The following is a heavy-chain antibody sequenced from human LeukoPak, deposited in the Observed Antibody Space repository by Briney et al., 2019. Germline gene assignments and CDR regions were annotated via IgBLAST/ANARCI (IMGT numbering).Heavy chain of an antibody. CDR3: ATVGFVY. CDR2: ISYDGSNK. V-gene: IGHV3-30*04. D-gene: IGHD1-26*01. CDR1: GFTFSSYA. J-gene: IGHJ4*02. Sequence: GGSLRLSCAASGFTFSSYAMHWVRKAPGKGLEWVAVISYDGSNKYYADSVKGRFTISRDNSKNTLYLQMNSLRAEDTAVYYCATVGFVYWGQGTLVTVSS.